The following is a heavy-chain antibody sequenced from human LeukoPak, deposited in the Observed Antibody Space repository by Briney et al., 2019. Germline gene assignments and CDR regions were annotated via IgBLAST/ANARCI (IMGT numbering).Heavy chain of an antibody. CDR2: ISGSGGST. V-gene: IGHV3-23*01. CDR3: ARVGYNSGWYEY. D-gene: IGHD6-19*01. Sequence: GGSLRLSCAASGFTFSSYVMSWVRQAPGKGLEWVSGISGSGGSTYYTDSVKGRFTISRENSKNTLYLQMDSLRAEDTAVYYCARVGYNSGWYEYWGQGTLVTVSS. CDR1: GFTFSSYV. J-gene: IGHJ4*02.